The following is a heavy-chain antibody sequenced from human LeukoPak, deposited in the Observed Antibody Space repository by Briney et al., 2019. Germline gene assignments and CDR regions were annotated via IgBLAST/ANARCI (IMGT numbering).Heavy chain of an antibody. V-gene: IGHV1-18*04. CDR2: ISAYNGNT. D-gene: IGHD1-26*01. J-gene: IGHJ4*02. CDR3: ARAVGATYLDY. Sequence: ASVKVSCKASGYTFTGYYMHWVRQAPGQGLEWMGWISAYNGNTNYAQKLQGRVTMTTDTSTSTAYMELRSLRSDDTAVYYCARAVGATYLDYWGQGTLVTVSS. CDR1: GYTFTGYY.